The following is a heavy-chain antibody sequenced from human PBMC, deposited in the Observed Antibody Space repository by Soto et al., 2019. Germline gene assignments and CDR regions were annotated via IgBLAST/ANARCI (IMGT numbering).Heavy chain of an antibody. J-gene: IGHJ6*02. V-gene: IGHV5-51*01. CDR2: IYPGDSDT. CDR3: ARHQYSSSWTPYGMEV. D-gene: IGHD6-13*01. CDR1: GYSFTSYW. Sequence: GESLKISCKGSGYSFTSYWIGWVRQMPGKGLEWMGIIYPGDSDTRYSPSFQGQVTISADKSISTAYLQWSSLKASDTAMYYCARHQYSSSWTPYGMEVWGQGTTVTVSS.